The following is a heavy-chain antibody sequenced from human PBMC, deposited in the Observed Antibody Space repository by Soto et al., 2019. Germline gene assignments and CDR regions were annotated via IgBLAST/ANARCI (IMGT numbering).Heavy chain of an antibody. J-gene: IGHJ4*02. V-gene: IGHV3-23*01. D-gene: IGHD3-9*01. CDR2: ISGGGGST. Sequence: LRLSCAASGFSFAGYALTWVRQAPGKGLEWVAAISGGGGSTYYADSVKGRLTISRDNSMHTVFLQMNSLRIGDTALYFCAKTQTFNGYYNAFDYWGQGTRVTVSS. CDR1: GFSFAGYA. CDR3: AKTQTFNGYYNAFDY.